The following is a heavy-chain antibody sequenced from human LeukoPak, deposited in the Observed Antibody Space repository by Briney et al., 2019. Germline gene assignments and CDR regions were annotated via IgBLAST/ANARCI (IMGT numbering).Heavy chain of an antibody. CDR2: ITGSGGTP. CDR1: GFTFSSYA. J-gene: IGHJ3*02. CDR3: TNDYGDYPGAFDI. Sequence: QPGGSLRLSCAASGFTFSSYAMSWVRQAPGRGLEWVSAITGSGGTPYFADSVKGRFTISRDNSKNTVYLQMNSLRAEDTAVYYCTNDYGDYPGAFDIWGQGTMVTVSS. D-gene: IGHD4-17*01. V-gene: IGHV3-23*01.